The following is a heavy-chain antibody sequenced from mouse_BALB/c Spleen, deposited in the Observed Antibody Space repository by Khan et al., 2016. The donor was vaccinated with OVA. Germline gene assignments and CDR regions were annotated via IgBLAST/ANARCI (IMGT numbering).Heavy chain of an antibody. Sequence: VQLKQSGPGLVKPSQSLSLTCTVTGYSITSDYAWNWLRQFPGNKLEWMGYITYSGSTSYNPSLKSRISVTRDTSKNQFFLQLNSVTTEDTATYYCAMGRTYWGQGTRVTVSA. CDR2: ITYSGST. J-gene: IGHJ3*01. CDR1: GYSITSDYA. CDR3: AMGRTY. D-gene: IGHD4-1*01. V-gene: IGHV3-2*02.